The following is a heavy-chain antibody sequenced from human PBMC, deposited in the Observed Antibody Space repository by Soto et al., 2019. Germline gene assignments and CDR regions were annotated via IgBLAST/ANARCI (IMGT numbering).Heavy chain of an antibody. CDR1: GGAFSGWY. Sequence: SETLSLTCAVYGGAFSGWYWSWIRQPPGKGLEWIGEINHSGSTNYNPSLKSRVTISVDTSKNQFSLKLSSVTAADTAVYYCARGGGTVYYDFWSGPGYFDYWGQGTPVTSPQ. V-gene: IGHV4-34*01. CDR2: INHSGST. J-gene: IGHJ4*02. CDR3: ARGGGTVYYDFWSGPGYFDY. D-gene: IGHD3-3*01.